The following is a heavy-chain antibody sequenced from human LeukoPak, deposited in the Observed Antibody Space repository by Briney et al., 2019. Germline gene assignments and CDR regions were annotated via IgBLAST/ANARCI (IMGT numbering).Heavy chain of an antibody. J-gene: IGHJ4*02. D-gene: IGHD3-3*01. CDR1: GFTFDDYG. Sequence: GGSLRLSCAASGFTFDDYGMSWVRQAPGKGLEWVSGINWNGGSTGYADSVKGRFTISRDNAKNSLYLQMNSLRAEDTALYYCARDAEAIFGVVTNYFNYWGQGTLVTVSS. CDR2: INWNGGST. V-gene: IGHV3-20*04. CDR3: ARDAEAIFGVVTNYFNY.